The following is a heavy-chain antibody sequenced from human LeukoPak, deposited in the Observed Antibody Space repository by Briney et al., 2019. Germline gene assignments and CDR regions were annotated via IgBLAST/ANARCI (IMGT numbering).Heavy chain of an antibody. CDR1: GYTFTSYY. D-gene: IGHD3-10*01. J-gene: IGHJ6*03. Sequence: GASVKVSCKASGYTFTSYYMHWVRQAPGQGLEWMGIINPSGGSTSYAQKFQGRVTMTRDMSTSTVYMELSSLRSEDTAVYYCARDQGLWFGSPLDYYYYYMDVWGKGTTVTISS. V-gene: IGHV1-46*01. CDR2: INPSGGST. CDR3: ARDQGLWFGSPLDYYYYYMDV.